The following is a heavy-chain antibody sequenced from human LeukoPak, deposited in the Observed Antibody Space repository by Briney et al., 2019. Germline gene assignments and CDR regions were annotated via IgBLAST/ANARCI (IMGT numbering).Heavy chain of an antibody. V-gene: IGHV3-33*01. J-gene: IGHJ4*02. CDR3: ARGIDELACFDY. Sequence: PGRSLRLSCAASGFIFSSYGMHWVRQAPGKGLEWVAVIWYDGSNKYYADSVKGRFTISRDNSKNTLYLQMNSLRAEDTAVYYCARGIDELACFDYWGQGTLVTVSS. D-gene: IGHD6-6*01. CDR2: IWYDGSNK. CDR1: GFIFSSYG.